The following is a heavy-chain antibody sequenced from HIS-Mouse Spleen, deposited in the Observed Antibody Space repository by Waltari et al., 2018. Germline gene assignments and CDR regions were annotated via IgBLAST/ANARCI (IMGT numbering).Heavy chain of an antibody. V-gene: IGHV4-39*07. CDR1: GGSISSSSYY. Sequence: QLQLQESGPGLVKPSETLSLTCTVSGGSISSSSYYLGWIRQPPGKGLEWIGSIYYSGSTYYNPSLKSQVTISVDTSKNQFSLKLSSVTAADTAVYYCAREIPYSSSWYDWYFDLWGRGTLVTVSS. D-gene: IGHD6-13*01. CDR3: AREIPYSSSWYDWYFDL. CDR2: IYYSGST. J-gene: IGHJ2*01.